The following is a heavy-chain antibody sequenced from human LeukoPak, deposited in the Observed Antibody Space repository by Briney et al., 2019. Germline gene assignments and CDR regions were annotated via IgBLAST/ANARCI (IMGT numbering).Heavy chain of an antibody. CDR1: GFSLSTSGVG. CDR2: IYWDDDK. D-gene: IGHD3-22*01. Sequence: KESGPTLVKPTQTLTLTCTFSGFSLSTSGVGVGWIRQPRGKALEWLAVIYWDDDKRYSPSLKNRLTITKDTSKNQVVLSVTNMDPVDTATYYCAHTGHYYDRNNANWYFDLWGRGTLVTVSS. CDR3: AHTGHYYDRNNANWYFDL. V-gene: IGHV2-5*02. J-gene: IGHJ2*01.